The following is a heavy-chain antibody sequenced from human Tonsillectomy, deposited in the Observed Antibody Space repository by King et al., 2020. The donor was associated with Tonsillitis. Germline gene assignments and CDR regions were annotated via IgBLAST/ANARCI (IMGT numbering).Heavy chain of an antibody. CDR1: GFTFSSDG. CDR2: ISYDGSNK. D-gene: IGHD3-10*01. CDR3: ARGFGEYSSAFDI. J-gene: IGHJ3*02. V-gene: IGHV3-33*05. Sequence: VQLVESGGGVVQPGRSLRLSCAASGFTFSSDGMHWVRQAPGKGLEWVAVISYDGSNKYYADSVKGRFTISRDNSKNTLYLQMNSLRAEDTAVYYCARGFGEYSSAFDIWGQGTMVTVSS.